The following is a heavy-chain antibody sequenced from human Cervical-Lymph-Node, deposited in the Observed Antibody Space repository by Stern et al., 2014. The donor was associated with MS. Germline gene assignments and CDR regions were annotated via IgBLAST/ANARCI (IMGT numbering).Heavy chain of an antibody. CDR1: GGSISSYY. Sequence: QVQLVESGPGLVKPSETLSLTCTVSGGSISSYYWSWIRQPPGKGLEWIGYIYYSGSTNYNPSLKSRVTISVDTSKNQFSLKLSSVTAADTAVYYCARGMEAGWLQLFYGMDVWGQGTTVTVSS. J-gene: IGHJ6*02. CDR3: ARGMEAGWLQLFYGMDV. V-gene: IGHV4-59*01. D-gene: IGHD5-24*01. CDR2: IYYSGST.